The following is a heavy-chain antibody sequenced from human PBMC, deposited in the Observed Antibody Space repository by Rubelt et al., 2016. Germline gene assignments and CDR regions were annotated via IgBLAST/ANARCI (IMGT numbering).Heavy chain of an antibody. CDR3: ARDSGSGIFDY. CDR2: IYYSGST. D-gene: IGHD3-10*01. V-gene: IGHV4-31*03. J-gene: IGHJ4*02. CDR1: GGSISSGGYY. Sequence: QVQLQESGPGLVKPSQTLSLTCTVSGGSISSGGYYWSWIRQHPGKGLEWIGYIYYSGSTYFNSSLMSRVTISVDPSNNQFSLKLGSVTAADTAVYYCARDSGSGIFDYWGQGTLVTVSS.